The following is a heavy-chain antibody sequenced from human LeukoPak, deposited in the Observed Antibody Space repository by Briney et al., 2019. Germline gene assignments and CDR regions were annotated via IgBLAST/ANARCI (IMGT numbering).Heavy chain of an antibody. CDR1: GVSISSSNSY. D-gene: IGHD6-19*01. Sequence: PSETLSLTCTVSGVSISSSNSYWGWIRQPPGKGLEWIGSIYYSGNTYYNASLKSQVSISIDASKNQFSLRLTSVTAADTAVYYCARHGGGIAVDYYFDYWGQGTLVTVSS. V-gene: IGHV4-39*01. CDR2: IYYSGNT. J-gene: IGHJ4*02. CDR3: ARHGGGIAVDYYFDY.